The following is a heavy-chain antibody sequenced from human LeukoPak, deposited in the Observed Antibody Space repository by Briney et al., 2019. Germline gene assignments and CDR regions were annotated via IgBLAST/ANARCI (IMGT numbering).Heavy chain of an antibody. V-gene: IGHV3-21*01. CDR3: ARVWGSSWDY. J-gene: IGHJ4*02. CDR1: GFTVSSNY. Sequence: GGSMRLSCAASGFTVSSNYMNWVRQAPGKGLEWVSSISSSSSYIYYADSVKGRFTISRDNAKNSLYLQMNSLRAEDTAVYYCARVWGSSWDYWGQGTLVTVSS. D-gene: IGHD6-13*01. CDR2: ISSSSSYI.